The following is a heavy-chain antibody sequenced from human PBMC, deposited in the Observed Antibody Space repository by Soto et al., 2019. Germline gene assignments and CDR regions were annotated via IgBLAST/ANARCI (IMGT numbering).Heavy chain of an antibody. CDR3: ARVVFSIAAAGTGNYYYGMDV. Sequence: ASVKVSCKASGGTFSSYAISWVRQAPGQGLEWMGGIIPIFGTANYAQKFQGRVTITADKSTSTAYMELSSLRSEDTAVYYCARVVFSIAAAGTGNYYYGMDVWGQGTTVTVSS. J-gene: IGHJ6*02. CDR2: IIPIFGTA. V-gene: IGHV1-69*06. D-gene: IGHD6-13*01. CDR1: GGTFSSYA.